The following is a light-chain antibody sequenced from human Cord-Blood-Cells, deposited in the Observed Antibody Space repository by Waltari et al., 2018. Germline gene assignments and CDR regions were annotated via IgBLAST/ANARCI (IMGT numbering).Light chain of an antibody. CDR1: QSVSSSY. V-gene: IGKV3-20*01. J-gene: IGKJ1*01. CDR2: GAS. CDR3: QQYGSWT. Sequence: EIVLTQSPGTLSLSPGERATLSCRASQSVSSSYLAWYQQKPGQAPWLLIYGASSRATGIPDRFSGSGSGTDFTLTISRLEPEDFAVYYCQQYGSWTFGQGTKVEIK.